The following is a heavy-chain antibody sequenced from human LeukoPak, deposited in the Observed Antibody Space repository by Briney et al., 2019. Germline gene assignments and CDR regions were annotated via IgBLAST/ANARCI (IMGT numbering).Heavy chain of an antibody. CDR2: IIPILGIA. CDR1: GGTFSSYA. Sequence: SVKVFCKASGGTFSSYAISWVRQAPGQGLEWMGRIIPILGIANYAQKFQGRVTITADKSTSTAYMELSSLRSEDTAVYYCAQEVAVYFDYWGQGTLVTVSS. V-gene: IGHV1-69*04. D-gene: IGHD6-19*01. J-gene: IGHJ4*02. CDR3: AQEVAVYFDY.